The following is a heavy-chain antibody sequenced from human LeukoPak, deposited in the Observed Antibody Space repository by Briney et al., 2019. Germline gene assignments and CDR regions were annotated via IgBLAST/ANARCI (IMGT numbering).Heavy chain of an antibody. CDR1: GFTFSSCS. J-gene: IGHJ4*02. CDR2: ISSRSGTI. Sequence: GGSLRLSCAASGFTFSSCSMNWVRQAPGKGLEWVSYISSRSGTIHYADSVKGRFTVSRDNAKNSLYLQMNSLRAEDTAVYYCARAENYYDSSGYQTDYWGQGTLVTVSS. V-gene: IGHV3-48*04. D-gene: IGHD3-22*01. CDR3: ARAENYYDSSGYQTDY.